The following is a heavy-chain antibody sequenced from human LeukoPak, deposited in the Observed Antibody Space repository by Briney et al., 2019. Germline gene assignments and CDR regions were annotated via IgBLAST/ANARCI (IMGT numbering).Heavy chain of an antibody. CDR2: INPSGGST. CDR3: ARDGYDFWSGYLPFDY. J-gene: IGHJ4*02. Sequence: ASVKVSCKASGYTFTSYYMHWVRQAPGQGLEWMGIINPSGGSTSYAQKFQGRVTITRDTSTSTVYMELSSLRSEDTAVYYCARDGYDFWSGYLPFDYWGQGTLVTVSS. D-gene: IGHD3-3*01. V-gene: IGHV1-46*01. CDR1: GYTFTSYY.